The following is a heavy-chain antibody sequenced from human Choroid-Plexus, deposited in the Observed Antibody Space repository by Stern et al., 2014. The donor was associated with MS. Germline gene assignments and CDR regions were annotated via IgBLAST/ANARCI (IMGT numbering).Heavy chain of an antibody. D-gene: IGHD2/OR15-2a*01. CDR1: GFTFGSCA. Sequence: QLVQSGGGVVQPGRPLRLSCVASGFTFGSCAMHWVRQAPGKGREWVAGVSYDGSNKYYADSVKGRFTISRDKSQNTLYMQMSSLRPEDTAVYYCAKDRQYLTYFFDHWGQGSLVTVSS. CDR2: VSYDGSNK. J-gene: IGHJ5*02. V-gene: IGHV3-30*18. CDR3: AKDRQYLTYFFDH.